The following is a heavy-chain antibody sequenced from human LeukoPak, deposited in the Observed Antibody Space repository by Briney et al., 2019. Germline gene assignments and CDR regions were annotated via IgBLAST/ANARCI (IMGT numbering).Heavy chain of an antibody. CDR2: ISGSGGST. CDR3: AKARSGFRRFYYDSSGYPLRFDY. V-gene: IGHV3-23*01. D-gene: IGHD3-22*01. CDR1: GFTFSSYA. Sequence: GGSLRLSCAASGFTFSSYAMSWVRQAPGKGLEWVSAISGSGGSTYYADSVKGRFTISRDNSKNTLYLQMNSLRAEDTAVYYCAKARSGFRRFYYDSSGYPLRFDYWGQGTLVTVSS. J-gene: IGHJ4*02.